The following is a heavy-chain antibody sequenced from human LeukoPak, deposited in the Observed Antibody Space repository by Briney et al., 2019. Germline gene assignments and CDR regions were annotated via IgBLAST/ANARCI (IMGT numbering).Heavy chain of an antibody. J-gene: IGHJ6*02. D-gene: IGHD3-9*01. V-gene: IGHV4-39*01. CDR3: ARHLDYDILTGYYMRFVPVYYYYGMDV. CDR1: GGSISSSSYY. Sequence: SETLSLTCTVSGGSISSSSYYWGWIRQPPGKGLEWIGSIYYSGSTYYNPSLKSRVTISVDTSKNHFSLKLSSVTAADTALYYCARHLDYDILTGYYMRFVPVYYYYGMDVWGQGTTVTVSS. CDR2: IYYSGST.